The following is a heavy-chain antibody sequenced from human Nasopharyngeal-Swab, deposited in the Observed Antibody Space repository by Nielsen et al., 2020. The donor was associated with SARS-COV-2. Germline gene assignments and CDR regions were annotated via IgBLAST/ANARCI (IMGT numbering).Heavy chain of an antibody. CDR1: GFTFSSYA. J-gene: IGHJ5*02. V-gene: IGHV3-23*01. D-gene: IGHD6-13*01. CDR2: ISGSGGST. Sequence: GESLKISCAASGFTFSSYAMSWVRQAPGKGLEWVSAISGSGGSTYYADSVKGRSTISRDNSKNTLYLQMNSLRAEDTAVYYCAKDPSRVAANWFDPWGQGTLVTVSS. CDR3: AKDPSRVAANWFDP.